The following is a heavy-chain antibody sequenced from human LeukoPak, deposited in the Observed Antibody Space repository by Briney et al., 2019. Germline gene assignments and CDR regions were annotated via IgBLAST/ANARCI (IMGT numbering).Heavy chain of an antibody. Sequence: PGGSLRLSCAASGFTFSSYGMHWVRQAPGKGLEWVAVIWYDGSNKYYADSVKGRFTISRDNSKNTLYLQMNSLRAEDTAVYYCARSYGINSYFDYWGQGTLVTVSS. CDR3: ARSYGINSYFDY. J-gene: IGHJ4*02. D-gene: IGHD1-26*01. V-gene: IGHV3-33*01. CDR2: IWYDGSNK. CDR1: GFTFSSYG.